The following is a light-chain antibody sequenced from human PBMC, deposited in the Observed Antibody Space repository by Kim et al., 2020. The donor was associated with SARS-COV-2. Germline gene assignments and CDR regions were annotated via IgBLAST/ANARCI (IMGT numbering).Light chain of an antibody. CDR1: KLGDKY. CDR3: QAWDSSTEV. V-gene: IGLV3-1*01. CDR2: QDS. J-gene: IGLJ1*01. Sequence: SYELTQPPSVSVSPGQTASITCSGEKLGDKYACWYQQKPGQSPVLVIYQDSKRPSGIPERFSGFNSGNTATLTISGTQAMDEADYYCQAWDSSTEVFGTG.